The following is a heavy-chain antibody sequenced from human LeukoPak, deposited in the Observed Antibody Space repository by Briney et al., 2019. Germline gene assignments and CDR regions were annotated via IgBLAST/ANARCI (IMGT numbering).Heavy chain of an antibody. Sequence: GGSLRLSCAASGLSFGFYAMSWVRQAPGKGLEWVSSISGGGAGTYYADSVRGRFTISRDNSKNTLYLQMDSLRAEDTALYYCAKDFVRYNIQFDYWGQGALVTVPS. D-gene: IGHD1-14*01. J-gene: IGHJ4*02. CDR3: AKDFVRYNIQFDY. CDR1: GLSFGFYA. V-gene: IGHV3-23*01. CDR2: ISGGGAGT.